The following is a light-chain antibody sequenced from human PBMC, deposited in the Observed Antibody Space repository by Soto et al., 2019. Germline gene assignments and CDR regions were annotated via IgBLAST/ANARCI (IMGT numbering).Light chain of an antibody. V-gene: IGKV1-5*03. CDR3: QQYKTYLS. J-gene: IGKJ1*01. CDR2: KAS. Sequence: DIQMTQSPSTLSASVGDRITITCRASQSISSWLAWYQQKPGKAPKVLIYKASSLESGVPSRFSGSGSGTEFTLTLSSLQPDDFATYYCQQYKTYLSFGQGTKVEIK. CDR1: QSISSW.